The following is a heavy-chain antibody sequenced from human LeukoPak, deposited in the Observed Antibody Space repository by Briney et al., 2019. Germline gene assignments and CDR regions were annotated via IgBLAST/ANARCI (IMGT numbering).Heavy chain of an antibody. D-gene: IGHD3/OR15-3a*01. CDR3: ARVIFRYYYYMDV. V-gene: IGHV5-51*01. J-gene: IGHJ6*03. Sequence: GESLKISCKGSGYSFTSYWIGWVRQMPGKGLEWMGIIYPGDSDTRYSPSFQGQVTISADKSISTAYLQWSSLKASDTAMYYCARVIFRYYYYMDVWGKGTTVTVSS. CDR1: GYSFTSYW. CDR2: IYPGDSDT.